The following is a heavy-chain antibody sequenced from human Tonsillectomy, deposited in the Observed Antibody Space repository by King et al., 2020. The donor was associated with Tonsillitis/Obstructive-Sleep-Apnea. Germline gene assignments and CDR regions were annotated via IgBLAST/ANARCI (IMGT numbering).Heavy chain of an antibody. D-gene: IGHD2-2*01. V-gene: IGHV3-66*01. J-gene: IGHJ3*02. CDR3: ARDPVVVPAAEDLDAFDI. CDR2: IFSGGST. Sequence: VQLVESGGCLVQPGGSLRLSVAASGFTGSSNYMRCVRQAQGKGLEWVSVIFSGGSTYYADSVKCRFNISRDNSKNTLYLQMKSLGAEDTAVYYCARDPVVVPAAEDLDAFDIWGQGTMVTVSS. CDR1: GFTGSSNY.